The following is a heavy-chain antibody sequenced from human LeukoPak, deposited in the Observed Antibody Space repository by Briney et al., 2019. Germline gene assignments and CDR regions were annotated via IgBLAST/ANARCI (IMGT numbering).Heavy chain of an antibody. V-gene: IGHV3-23*01. J-gene: IGHJ4*02. Sequence: PGGSLRLSCAASGFTFSTYAMSWVLQAPGKGLESVSAISGSGGSTYYADSVEGRFTISRDNSKNTLYLQMNSLRVEDTAVYYCAKGLRDPTDYGRVDYWGQGTLVTVSS. CDR3: AKGLRDPTDYGRVDY. CDR1: GFTFSTYA. CDR2: ISGSGGST. D-gene: IGHD1-26*01.